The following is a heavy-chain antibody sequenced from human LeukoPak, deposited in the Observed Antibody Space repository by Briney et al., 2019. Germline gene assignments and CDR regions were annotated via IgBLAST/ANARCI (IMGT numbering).Heavy chain of an antibody. D-gene: IGHD1-14*01. Sequence: ASVKVSCKASVYTFTIYTIHWVRQAPGQSLEWMGWISVGNGDSKCSQEFQVRVTLTRDTSATTAYLELSSLRPEDMAVYYCARERGIRDAFDFWGQGTMVTVSS. CDR1: VYTFTIYT. V-gene: IGHV1-3*03. CDR2: ISVGNGDS. CDR3: ARERGIRDAFDF. J-gene: IGHJ3*01.